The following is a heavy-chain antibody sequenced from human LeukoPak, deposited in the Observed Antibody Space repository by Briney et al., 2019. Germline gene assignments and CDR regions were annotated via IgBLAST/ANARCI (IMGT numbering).Heavy chain of an antibody. D-gene: IGHD6-19*01. J-gene: IGHJ4*02. V-gene: IGHV4-4*02. Sequence: SGTLSLTCAVSGGSISSSNWWSWVHQPPGKGLEWIGEIYHSGSTNYNPSLKSRVTISVDKSKNQFSLKLSSVTAADTAVYYCASLVAVAEGPFDYWGQGTLVTVSS. CDR2: IYHSGST. CDR1: GGSISSSNW. CDR3: ASLVAVAEGPFDY.